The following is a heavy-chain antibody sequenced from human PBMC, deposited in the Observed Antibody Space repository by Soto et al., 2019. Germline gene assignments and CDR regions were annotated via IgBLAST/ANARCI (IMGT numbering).Heavy chain of an antibody. D-gene: IGHD6-13*01. CDR1: GFTFSSYG. J-gene: IGHJ4*02. CDR2: IWYDGSNK. CDR3: ARDPSLTYSRSWYFSVDY. Sequence: QVQLVESGGGVVQPGRSLRLSCAASGFTFSSYGMHWVRQAPGKGLEWVAVIWYDGSNKYYADSVEGRFTISRDNSKNTLYLQMNSLRAEDTAVYYCARDPSLTYSRSWYFSVDYWGQGTLVTVSS. V-gene: IGHV3-33*01.